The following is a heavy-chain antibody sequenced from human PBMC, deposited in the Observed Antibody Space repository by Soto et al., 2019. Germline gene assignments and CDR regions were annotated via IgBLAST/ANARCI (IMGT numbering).Heavy chain of an antibody. Sequence: ASVQVCGDASGYTFTNYGINWVRQATGQGPEWMGWMNPDSGDTGYVPNFQGRVSMTRSTSISTAYMELSDLRSEDTAVYYCARSRGGTGVHFDFWGQGTQVTVSS. CDR3: ARSRGGTGVHFDF. V-gene: IGHV1-8*01. CDR1: GYTFTNYG. J-gene: IGHJ4*02. CDR2: MNPDSGDT. D-gene: IGHD7-27*01.